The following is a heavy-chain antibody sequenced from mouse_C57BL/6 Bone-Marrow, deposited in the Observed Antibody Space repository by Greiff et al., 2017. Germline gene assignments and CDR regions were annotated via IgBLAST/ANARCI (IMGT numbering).Heavy chain of an antibody. CDR3: ARHDGYYVLGYIDV. CDR2: ISGGGGNT. J-gene: IGHJ1*03. Sequence: EVPLVESGGGLVKPGGSLKLSCAASGFTFSSYTMSWVRQTPEKRLEWVATISGGGGNTYYPDSVKGRFTITRDNAKNTLYLQMSSLRSEDTALYYCARHDGYYVLGYIDVWGTGTTVTVSS. D-gene: IGHD2-3*01. V-gene: IGHV5-9*01. CDR1: GFTFSSYT.